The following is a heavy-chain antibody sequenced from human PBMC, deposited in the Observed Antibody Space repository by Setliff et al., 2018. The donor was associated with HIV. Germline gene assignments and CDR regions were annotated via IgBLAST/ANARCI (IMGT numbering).Heavy chain of an antibody. Sequence: QPGGSLRLSCAASGFMYSDPAIHWVRQASGKGLEWVGRILNRNNKYETAYAVSMKGRFTISRDDSKNMAYLQMDSLTAEDTAVYYCTTPLYYYDTSTTWDHWGQGTLVTVSS. V-gene: IGHV3-73*01. CDR1: GFMYSDPA. CDR3: TTPLYYYDTSTTWDH. D-gene: IGHD3-22*01. J-gene: IGHJ4*02. CDR2: ILNRNNKYET.